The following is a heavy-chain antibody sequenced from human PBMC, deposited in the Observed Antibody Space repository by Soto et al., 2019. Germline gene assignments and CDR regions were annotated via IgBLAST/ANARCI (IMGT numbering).Heavy chain of an antibody. CDR3: ATFYGDYVSY. V-gene: IGHV4-30-2*03. CDR1: GGSISSGGYS. J-gene: IGHJ4*02. CDR2: IYYSGST. Sequence: PSGTLALTCAVSGGSISSGGYSWSCIRQPPGKGLEWIRYIYYSGSTFYNPSLKSRVTISVDTSKNQFSLKLSSVTAADTAVYYCATFYGDYVSYWGQGTLVTVSS. D-gene: IGHD4-17*01.